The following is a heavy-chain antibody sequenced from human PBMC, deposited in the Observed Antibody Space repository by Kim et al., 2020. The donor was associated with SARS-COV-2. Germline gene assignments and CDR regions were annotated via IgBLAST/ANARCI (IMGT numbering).Heavy chain of an antibody. CDR2: INHSGST. D-gene: IGHD3-10*01. Sequence: SETLSLTCAVYGGSFSGYYWSWIRQPPGKGLEWIGEINHSGSTNYNPSLKSRVTISVDTSKNQFSLKLSSVTAADTAVYYCAIALWFRESEVDAFDIWGQGTMVTVSS. J-gene: IGHJ3*02. CDR1: GGSFSGYY. V-gene: IGHV4-34*01. CDR3: AIALWFRESEVDAFDI.